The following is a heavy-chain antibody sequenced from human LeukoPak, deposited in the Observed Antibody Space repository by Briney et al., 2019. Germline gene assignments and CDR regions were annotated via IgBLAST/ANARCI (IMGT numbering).Heavy chain of an antibody. CDR1: GFTFSSYG. J-gene: IGHJ4*02. Sequence: GRSLRLSCAASGFTFSSYGMHWVRQAPGKGLEWVAVISYDGSNKYYADSVKGRFTVSRDDSKNTLYLQMNSLRVEDTALYYCAKESNGRRFDFDYWGQGTLATVSS. CDR3: AKESNGRRFDFDY. D-gene: IGHD1-26*01. V-gene: IGHV3-30*18. CDR2: ISYDGSNK.